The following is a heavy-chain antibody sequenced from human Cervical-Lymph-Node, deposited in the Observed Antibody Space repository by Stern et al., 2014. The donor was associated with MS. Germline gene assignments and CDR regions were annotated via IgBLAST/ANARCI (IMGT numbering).Heavy chain of an antibody. CDR1: GGTFSSSA. Sequence: VQLVESGAEVKQPGSSVKVSCKASGGTFSSSAISWVRQAPGQGLEWMGGIIPIFGTANYAQKFQGRVTITADEATSTAYMELSSLRSEDTAVYYCAAPARPDDYYYGMDVWGQGTTVTVSS. J-gene: IGHJ6*02. CDR2: IIPIFGTA. V-gene: IGHV1-69*01. CDR3: AAPARPDDYYYGMDV. D-gene: IGHD6-6*01.